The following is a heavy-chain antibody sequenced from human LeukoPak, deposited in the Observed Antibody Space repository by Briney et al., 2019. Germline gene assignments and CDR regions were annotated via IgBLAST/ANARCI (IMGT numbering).Heavy chain of an antibody. D-gene: IGHD6-13*01. Sequence: SGGSLRLSCAASGFTFSSYAMHWVRQAPGKGLEWVAVISYDGSNKYYADSVKGRFTISRDNSKNTLYLQMNSLRAEDTAVYYCARSIYAIAAADFDYWGQGTLVTVSS. V-gene: IGHV3-30-3*01. CDR2: ISYDGSNK. CDR1: GFTFSSYA. CDR3: ARSIYAIAAADFDY. J-gene: IGHJ4*02.